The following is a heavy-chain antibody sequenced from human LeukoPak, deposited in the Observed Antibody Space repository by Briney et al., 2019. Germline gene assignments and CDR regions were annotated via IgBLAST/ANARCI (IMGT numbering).Heavy chain of an antibody. J-gene: IGHJ4*02. Sequence: PSETLSLTCTVSGGSISSGDYYWSWIRQPPGKGLEWIGYIYNSENTYYNPSLKSRVTISVDTSKNQFSLKLSSVTAADTAVYYCARDVSYGDIDYWGQGTLVTVSS. CDR2: IYNSENT. V-gene: IGHV4-30-4*01. CDR3: ARDVSYGDIDY. CDR1: GGSISSGDYY. D-gene: IGHD4-17*01.